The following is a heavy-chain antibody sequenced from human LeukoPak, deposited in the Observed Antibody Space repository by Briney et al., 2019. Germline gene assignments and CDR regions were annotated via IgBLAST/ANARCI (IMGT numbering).Heavy chain of an antibody. J-gene: IGHJ4*02. D-gene: IGHD1-26*01. CDR3: ARDSGSYWSD. Sequence: PGGSLRLSCAASGFTFTDYNMNWVRQAPGKGLEWVSSISSSSSYIYYADSVKGRFTISRDNAKNSLYLQMNSLRAEDTAVYYCARDSGSYWSDWGQGTLVTVSS. CDR2: ISSSSSYI. V-gene: IGHV3-21*01. CDR1: GFTFTDYN.